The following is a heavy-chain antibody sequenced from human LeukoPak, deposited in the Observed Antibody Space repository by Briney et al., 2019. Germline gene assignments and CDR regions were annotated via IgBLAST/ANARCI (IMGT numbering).Heavy chain of an antibody. D-gene: IGHD3-10*01. CDR2: INRGGSNT. J-gene: IGHJ4*02. V-gene: IGHV3-74*01. CDR1: GCTFSSYW. CDR3: AREPRDQCNYGPFDY. Sequence: WGSLRLSCAASGCTFSSYWLHWVRQAPGKGLVWVSRINRGGSNTNYAASESGRFITSGDNAKNTLYLQMNSLRAEDTAVYYCAREPRDQCNYGPFDYWGQGTLVTVSS.